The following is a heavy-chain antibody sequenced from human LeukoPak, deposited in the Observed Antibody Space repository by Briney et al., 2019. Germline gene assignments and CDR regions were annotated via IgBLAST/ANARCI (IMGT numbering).Heavy chain of an antibody. CDR3: ARASNNSSSPAFDI. CDR1: GNTFTNYW. CDR2: IYPADSDT. J-gene: IGHJ3*02. D-gene: IGHD6-6*01. Sequence: PGESLKISCEGSGNTFTNYWIAWVRQMPGKGLEWMGIIYPADSDTRYSPSFQGQVTISADKSITTAYLHWTRLNASDTAMYYCARASNNSSSPAFDIWGQGTMVTVSS. V-gene: IGHV5-51*01.